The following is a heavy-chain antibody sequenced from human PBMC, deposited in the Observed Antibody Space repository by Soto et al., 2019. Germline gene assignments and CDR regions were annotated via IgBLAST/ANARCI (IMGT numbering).Heavy chain of an antibody. Sequence: QFQLVKSGAAVTKPGSSVKVSCKASGGTFSSYTISWVRQAPGQGLEWMGRIIPILGIANYAQKFQGRVTISVETSTSTAYLELGRLRSEDTAVYYCAREHEYGDASQDYWGQGTLVTVSS. CDR2: IIPILGIA. CDR1: GGTFSSYT. V-gene: IGHV1-69*02. J-gene: IGHJ4*02. D-gene: IGHD4-17*01. CDR3: AREHEYGDASQDY.